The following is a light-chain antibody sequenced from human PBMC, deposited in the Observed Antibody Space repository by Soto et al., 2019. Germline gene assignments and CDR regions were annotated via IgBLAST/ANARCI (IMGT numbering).Light chain of an antibody. J-gene: IGKJ1*01. CDR2: DAS. V-gene: IGKV3-15*01. CDR1: QSIRKN. CDR3: QQYNDWPPWT. Sequence: EIVMTQSPATLSVSPGERATLSCRASQSIRKNVAWYQQKPGQAPRLLMYDASTRATGIPARFSGSGSGTEFTLTISSLQSEDFAVYYCQQYNDWPPWTFGQGTKVEIK.